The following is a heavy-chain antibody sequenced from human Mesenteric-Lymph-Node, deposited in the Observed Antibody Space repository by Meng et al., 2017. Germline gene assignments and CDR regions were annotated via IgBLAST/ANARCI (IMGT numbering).Heavy chain of an antibody. V-gene: IGHV1-69*06. Sequence: QVQLVQSGAEVKKRGSSVTVSCKASGGPFSSYAISWVRQAPGQGLGWMGGIIPIFGTANYAQKFQGRVTITADKSTSTAYMELSSLRSEDTAVYYCADSVGYSYGSFDYWGQGTLVTVSS. J-gene: IGHJ4*02. D-gene: IGHD5-18*01. CDR2: IIPIFGTA. CDR3: ADSVGYSYGSFDY. CDR1: GGPFSSYA.